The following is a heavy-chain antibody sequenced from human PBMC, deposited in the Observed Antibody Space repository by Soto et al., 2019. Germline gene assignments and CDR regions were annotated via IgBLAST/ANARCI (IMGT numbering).Heavy chain of an antibody. Sequence: PSETLSLTCTVSGGSISSFDWNWIRQSPGKGLEWIGYISYSGSTNYNPSLKSRVTISVDTSKNQFSLKLSSVTAADTAVYYCARQDTSGYAFDYWGQGNMVTVSS. CDR2: ISYSGST. D-gene: IGHD3-22*01. J-gene: IGHJ4*02. CDR1: GGSISSFD. V-gene: IGHV4-59*08. CDR3: ARQDTSGYAFDY.